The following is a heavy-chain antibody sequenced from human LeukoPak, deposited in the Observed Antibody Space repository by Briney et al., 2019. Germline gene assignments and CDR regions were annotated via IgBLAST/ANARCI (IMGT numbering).Heavy chain of an antibody. CDR1: GYTFTSSG. J-gene: IGHJ4*02. D-gene: IGHD2-2*02. CDR3: ARGTLVVPAAIGGGYYFDY. CDR2: IIPIFGTA. V-gene: IGHV1-69*05. Sequence: ASVKDSCKTSGYTFTSSGFSWVRQAPGQGLEWMGGIIPIFGTANYAQKFQGRVTITTDESTSTAYMELSSLRSEDTAVYYCARGTLVVPAAIGGGYYFDYWGQGTLVTVSS.